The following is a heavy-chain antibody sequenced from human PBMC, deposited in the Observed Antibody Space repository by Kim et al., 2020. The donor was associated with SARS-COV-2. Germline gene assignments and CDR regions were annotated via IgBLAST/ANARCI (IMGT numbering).Heavy chain of an antibody. CDR1: GFTFSSYE. Sequence: GGSLRLSCAASGFTFSSYEMNWVRQAPGKGLEWVSYISSSGSTIYYADSVKGRFTISRDNAKNSLYLQMNSLRAEDTAVYYCASHLGYCSSTSCYEGEYFQHWGQGTLVTVSS. CDR3: ASHLGYCSSTSCYEGEYFQH. J-gene: IGHJ1*01. D-gene: IGHD2-2*01. V-gene: IGHV3-48*03. CDR2: ISSSGSTI.